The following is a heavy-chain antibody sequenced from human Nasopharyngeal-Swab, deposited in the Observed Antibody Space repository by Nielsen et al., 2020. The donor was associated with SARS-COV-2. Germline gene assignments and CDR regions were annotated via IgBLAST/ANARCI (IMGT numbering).Heavy chain of an antibody. CDR2: ISSSGSTR. CDR3: ARSRSAMDV. J-gene: IGHJ6*02. V-gene: IGHV3-48*03. CDR1: GFTFSSYE. Sequence: GGSLRLSCAASGFTFSSYEMNWVRQAPGKGLEWVSYISSSGSTRYYADSVKGRFTISRDNAKNALYLQMSSLRAEETAVYYCARSRSAMDVWGQGTTVTVSS.